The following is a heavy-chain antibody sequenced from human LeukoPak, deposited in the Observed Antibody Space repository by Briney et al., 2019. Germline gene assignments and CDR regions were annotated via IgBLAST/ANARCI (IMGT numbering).Heavy chain of an antibody. J-gene: IGHJ4*02. D-gene: IGHD1-26*01. CDR3: ARDLSGTYMVDY. CDR2: IYSAVST. Sequence: PGGSLRLSCAASGFTVSSNYMSWVRQAPGKGLECVSFIYSAVSTYYADSVKGRFTISRDNSKNTLYLQMNSLRPEDTAVYYCARDLSGTYMVDYWGQGTLVTVSS. V-gene: IGHV3-66*01. CDR1: GFTVSSNY.